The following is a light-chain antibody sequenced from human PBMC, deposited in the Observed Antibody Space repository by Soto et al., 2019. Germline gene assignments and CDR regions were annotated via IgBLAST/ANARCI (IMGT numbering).Light chain of an antibody. Sequence: DIQMTQSPSSLSASVGDRVTITCRASQGISNYLAWYQQKPGKAPQLLIYGATTLQSGVPSRVSGSGSGTDFTLTIASLQTEDVATYYCQKYDSDPLTFGGGTKVEIK. J-gene: IGKJ4*01. V-gene: IGKV1-27*01. CDR2: GAT. CDR3: QKYDSDPLT. CDR1: QGISNY.